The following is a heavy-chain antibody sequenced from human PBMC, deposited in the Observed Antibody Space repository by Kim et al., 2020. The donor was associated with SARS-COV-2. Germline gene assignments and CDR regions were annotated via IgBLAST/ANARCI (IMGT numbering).Heavy chain of an antibody. CDR1: GGSISSYY. V-gene: IGHV4-59*01. Sequence: SETLSLTGTVSGGSISSYYWSWIRQPPGKGLEWIGYIYYSGSTNYKPSLKSRVTISIDTSKNQFSLKLSSVTAADTAVYYCARGFACSGGSCIDYWGQGTLVTVSS. D-gene: IGHD2-15*01. CDR2: IYYSGST. CDR3: ARGFACSGGSCIDY. J-gene: IGHJ4*02.